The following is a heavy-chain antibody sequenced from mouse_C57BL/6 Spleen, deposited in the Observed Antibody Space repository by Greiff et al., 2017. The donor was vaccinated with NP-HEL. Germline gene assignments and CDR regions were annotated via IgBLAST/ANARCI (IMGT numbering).Heavy chain of an antibody. J-gene: IGHJ4*01. V-gene: IGHV1-82*01. CDR2: IYPGDGDT. Sequence: VQLQQSGPELVKPGASVKISCKASGYALSSSWMNWVKQRPGKGLEWIGRIYPGDGDTNYNGKFKGKATLTADKSSSTAYMQLSSLTSEDSAVYFCARKGNYGAMDYWGQGTSVTVSS. CDR1: GYALSSSW. CDR3: ARKGNYGAMDY. D-gene: IGHD2-1*01.